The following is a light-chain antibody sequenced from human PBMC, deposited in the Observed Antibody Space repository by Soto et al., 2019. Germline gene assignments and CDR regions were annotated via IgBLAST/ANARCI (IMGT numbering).Light chain of an antibody. CDR1: KLGDKY. Sequence: YELTQPPSVSVSPGQTASITCSGDKLGDKYACWYQQKPGQSPVLVIYQDSKRPSGIPERFSGSNSGNTATLTISGTQAMDEADYYCQAWDSSTAWNVFGTGTKLTVL. CDR3: QAWDSSTAWNV. J-gene: IGLJ1*01. CDR2: QDS. V-gene: IGLV3-1*01.